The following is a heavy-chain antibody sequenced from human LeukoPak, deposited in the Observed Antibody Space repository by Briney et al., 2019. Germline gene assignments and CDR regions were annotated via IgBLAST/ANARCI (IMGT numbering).Heavy chain of an antibody. V-gene: IGHV3-23*01. CDR1: AFTFSSYA. CDR3: AKRLAMTGTYHFDY. Sequence: GGSLRLSCAVSAFTFSSYAMSWVRQAPGKGLEWVPRISGTGGTTLYADSVKGRFTISRDNSKNTLYLQMNSLRAEDTAVYYCAKRLAMTGTYHFDYWGQGTLVTVSS. CDR2: ISGTGGTT. J-gene: IGHJ4*02. D-gene: IGHD6-19*01.